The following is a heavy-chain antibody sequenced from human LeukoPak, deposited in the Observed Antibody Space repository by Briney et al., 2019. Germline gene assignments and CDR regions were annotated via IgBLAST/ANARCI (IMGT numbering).Heavy chain of an antibody. J-gene: IGHJ5*02. CDR2: INTNTGNP. CDR1: GYTFTSYG. CDR3: ARDFRGYSYGPRRSNWFDP. V-gene: IGHV7-4-1*02. Sequence: ASVKVSCKASGYTFTSYGISWVRQAPGQGLEWMGWINTNTGNPTYAQGFTGRFVFSLDTSVSTAYLQISSLKAEDTAVYYCARDFRGYSYGPRRSNWFDPWGQGTLVTVSS. D-gene: IGHD5-18*01.